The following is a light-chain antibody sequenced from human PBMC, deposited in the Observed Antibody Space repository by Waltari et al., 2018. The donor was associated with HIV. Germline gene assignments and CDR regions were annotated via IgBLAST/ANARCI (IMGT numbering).Light chain of an antibody. CDR3: CSYAGSNTVV. CDR1: RSDVCSHNL. V-gene: IGLV2-23*01. CDR2: EGS. Sequence: QSALTQPASVSGSPGQPITISCSGTRSDVCSHNLVSWYQQQPGKAPKIMIFEGSKRHSGVSDRFSGSQSGNTASLTISGLQAEDEADYYCCSYAGSNTVVFGEGTKLTVL. J-gene: IGLJ2*01.